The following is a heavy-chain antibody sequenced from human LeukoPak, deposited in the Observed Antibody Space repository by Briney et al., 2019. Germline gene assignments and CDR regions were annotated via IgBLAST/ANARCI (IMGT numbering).Heavy chain of an antibody. CDR1: GGSISTGGNS. CDR2: IYHSGST. CDR3: AREAAAAHYFDY. J-gene: IGHJ4*02. V-gene: IGHV4-30-2*01. D-gene: IGHD6-13*01. Sequence: SETLSLTCAVSGGSISTGGNSWSWIRQPPGKGLEWIGYIYHSGSTYYNPSLKSRVTISVDRSKNQFSLKLSSVTAADTAVYYCAREAAAAHYFDYWGQGTLVTVSS.